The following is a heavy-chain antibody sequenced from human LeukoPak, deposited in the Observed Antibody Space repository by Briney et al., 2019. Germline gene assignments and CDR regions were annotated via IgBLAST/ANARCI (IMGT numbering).Heavy chain of an antibody. CDR1: GFTFSSYS. CDR2: ISSSSSYI. J-gene: IGHJ6*02. V-gene: IGHV3-21*01. Sequence: KTGGSLRLSCAASGFTFSSYSMNWVRQAPGKGLGWVSSISSSSSYIYYADSVKGRFTISRDNAKNSLYLQMNSLRAEDTAVYYCARELGYCSSTSCPLRLDYYYYGMDVWGQGTTVTVSS. CDR3: ARELGYCSSTSCPLRLDYYYYGMDV. D-gene: IGHD2-2*01.